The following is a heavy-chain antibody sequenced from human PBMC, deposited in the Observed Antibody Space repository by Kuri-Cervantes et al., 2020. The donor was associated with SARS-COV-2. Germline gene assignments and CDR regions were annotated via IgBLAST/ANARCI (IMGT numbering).Heavy chain of an antibody. V-gene: IGHV4-59*01. J-gene: IGHJ6*02. Sequence: SETLSLTCTVSGGSISSYYWSWIRQPPGKGLEWIGYIYYSGSTNYNPSLKSRVTISVDTSKNQFSLKLTSVTAADTAVYYCARVGGYYYYGMDVWGPGTTVTV. CDR1: GGSISSYY. D-gene: IGHD2-15*01. CDR3: ARVGGYYYYGMDV. CDR2: IYYSGST.